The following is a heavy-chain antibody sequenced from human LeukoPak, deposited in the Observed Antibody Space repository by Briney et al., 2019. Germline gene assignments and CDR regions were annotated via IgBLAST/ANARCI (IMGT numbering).Heavy chain of an antibody. J-gene: IGHJ3*02. Sequence: GGSLRLSCAASGFTFSSYEMNWVRQAPRKGLEWISYISSSGSTIYYADSMKGRLTICRDNAKNSLYLQMNSLRAEDTVVYYCARDLRIAVAGDAFDIWGQGTMVTVSS. CDR2: ISSSGSTI. D-gene: IGHD6-19*01. V-gene: IGHV3-48*03. CDR1: GFTFSSYE. CDR3: ARDLRIAVAGDAFDI.